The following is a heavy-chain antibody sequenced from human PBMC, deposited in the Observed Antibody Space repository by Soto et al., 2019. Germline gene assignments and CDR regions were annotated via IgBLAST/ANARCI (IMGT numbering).Heavy chain of an antibody. CDR3: ARDLWGYCGTDCYPLDV. V-gene: IGHV4-59*01. CDR1: GGSLRGYS. D-gene: IGHD2-21*02. CDR2: VYSGGST. Sequence: PSETLSLTCTVSGGSLRGYSWSWIRQSPGKGLEWICYVYSGGSTVYNPSFKSRVTISVDTSKNQFSLKLNSVTAADTAVYYCARDLWGYCGTDCYPLDVWGQGTTVTVSS. J-gene: IGHJ6*02.